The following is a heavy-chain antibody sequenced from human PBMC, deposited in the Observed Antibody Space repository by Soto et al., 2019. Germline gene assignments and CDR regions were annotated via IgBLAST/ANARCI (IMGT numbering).Heavy chain of an antibody. Sequence: QVQLVESGGGVVQPGRSLRLSCTASGFTFSSYGVHWVRQAPGKGLEWVAVISYDGSNKYYADSVKGRFTISRYNSKNTLYLQMNSLRPEDTAVYYCAKEWDPKLELDWYFDLWGRGTLVTVYS. CDR3: AKEWDPKLELDWYFDL. D-gene: IGHD1-7*01. CDR2: ISYDGSNK. J-gene: IGHJ2*01. V-gene: IGHV3-30*18. CDR1: GFTFSSYG.